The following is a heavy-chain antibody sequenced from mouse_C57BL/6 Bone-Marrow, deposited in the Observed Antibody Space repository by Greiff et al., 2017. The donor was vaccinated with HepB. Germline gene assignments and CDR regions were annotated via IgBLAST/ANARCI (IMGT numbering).Heavy chain of an antibody. CDR2: IYPRDGST. CDR1: GYTFTSYD. V-gene: IGHV1-85*01. Sequence: QVHVKQSGPELVKPGASVKLSCKASGYTFTSYDINWVKQRPGQGLEWIGWIYPRDGSTKYNEKFKGKATLTVDTSSSTAYMELHSLTSEDSAVYFCARLRDYYSNYGFAYWGQGTLVTVSA. J-gene: IGHJ3*01. CDR3: ARLRDYYSNYGFAY. D-gene: IGHD2-5*01.